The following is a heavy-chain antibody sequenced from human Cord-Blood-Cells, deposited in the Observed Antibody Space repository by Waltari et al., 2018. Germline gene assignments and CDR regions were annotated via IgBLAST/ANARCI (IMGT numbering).Heavy chain of an antibody. J-gene: IGHJ4*02. CDR2: INHSGST. Sequence: QVQLQQWGAGLLKPSETLSLTCAVYGGSFSGYYWSWIRQPPGKGLEWIGEINHSGSTNYNPALKSRVTRSVDTSKNQFSLKLGSVTAADTAVYYCARLPTHCGGDCYSLYYFDYWGQGTLVTVSS. CDR3: ARLPTHCGGDCYSLYYFDY. CDR1: GGSFSGYY. D-gene: IGHD2-21*02. V-gene: IGHV4-34*01.